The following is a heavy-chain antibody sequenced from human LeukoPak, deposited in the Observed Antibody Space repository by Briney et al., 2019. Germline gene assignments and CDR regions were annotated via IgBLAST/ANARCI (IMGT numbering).Heavy chain of an antibody. CDR2: IKQSERT. J-gene: IGHJ4*02. CDR1: GGSLSGYY. Sequence: SETLSLTCAVSGGSLSGYYLTWVRQPPGKGLEGIGEIKQSERTNYTPSLKSRVTISIDTSKNQFSLKLTSVPAADTAVYYCAREGLRNVNNPLGYWGQGTLVTVPS. D-gene: IGHD5-24*01. CDR3: AREGLRNVNNPLGY. V-gene: IGHV4-34*01.